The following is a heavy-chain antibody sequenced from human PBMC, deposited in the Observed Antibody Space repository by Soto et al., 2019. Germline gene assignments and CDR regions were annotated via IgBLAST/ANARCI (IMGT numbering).Heavy chain of an antibody. J-gene: IGHJ3*01. CDR3: TRDQNDIRDAVYAPFDFDF. Sequence: EVQLVESGGGLVKPGGSLRLSCTASAFTFSTYTMHWVRQAPGKGLEWVSAISSSSSYIYYADSLKGRFTISRDNAKNSLYLQMNTLRGEDTAVYYCTRDQNDIRDAVYAPFDFDFCGQGTMLTFS. CDR1: AFTFSTYT. V-gene: IGHV3-21*01. D-gene: IGHD3-16*01. CDR2: ISSSSSYI.